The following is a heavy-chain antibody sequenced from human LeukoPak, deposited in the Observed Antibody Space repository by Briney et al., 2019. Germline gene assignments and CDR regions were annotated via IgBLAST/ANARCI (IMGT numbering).Heavy chain of an antibody. CDR3: AKIGYGGLDY. CDR1: GFTFSSYA. V-gene: IGHV3-30*04. D-gene: IGHD4-23*01. Sequence: GGSLRLSCAASGFTFSSYAMHWVRQAPGKGLEWVAVISYDGSNKYYADSVKGRFTISRDNSKNTLYLQMNSLRAEDAAVYYCAKIGYGGLDYWGQGTLVTVSS. CDR2: ISYDGSNK. J-gene: IGHJ4*02.